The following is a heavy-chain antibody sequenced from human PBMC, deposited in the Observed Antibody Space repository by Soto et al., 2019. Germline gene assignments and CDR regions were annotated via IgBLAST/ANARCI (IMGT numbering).Heavy chain of an antibody. CDR2: IYWEDDK. CDR1: GFSLSSSGVG. Sequence: SGPTLVNPTQTLTLTCTFSGFSLSSSGVGVGWIRQPPGKALEWLALIYWEDDKRYSPSLKSRLTITKDTAKNHVVLTMTNMDPVDTATYYCAHRGYGSKPSNWFDPWGQGILVT. V-gene: IGHV2-5*02. J-gene: IGHJ5*02. CDR3: AHRGYGSKPSNWFDP. D-gene: IGHD6-13*01.